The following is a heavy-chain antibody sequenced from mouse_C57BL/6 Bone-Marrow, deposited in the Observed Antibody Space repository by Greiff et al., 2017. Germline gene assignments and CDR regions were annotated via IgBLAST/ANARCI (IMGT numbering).Heavy chain of an antibody. CDR3: ARGYSSYVWY. V-gene: IGHV1-5*01. CDR1: GYTFTSYW. D-gene: IGHD2-5*01. Sequence: DVQLQQSGTVLARPGASVKMSCKTSGYTFTSYWMHWVKQRPGQGLEWIGAIYPGNSDTSYNQKFKGKAKLTAVTSASTAYMELSSLTNEDSAVYYCARGYSSYVWYWGQGTLVTVSA. CDR2: IYPGNSDT. J-gene: IGHJ3*01.